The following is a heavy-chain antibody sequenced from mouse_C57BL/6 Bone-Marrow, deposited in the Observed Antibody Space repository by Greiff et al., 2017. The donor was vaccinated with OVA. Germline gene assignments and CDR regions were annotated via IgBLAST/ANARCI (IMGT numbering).Heavy chain of an antibody. J-gene: IGHJ3*01. CDR2: IYPGDGDT. CDR3: ARERDYYGSSPPVFAY. CDR1: GYAFSSYW. D-gene: IGHD1-1*01. Sequence: QVQLQQSGAELVKPGASVKISCKASGYAFSSYWMNWVKQRPGKGLEWIGQIYPGDGDTNYNGKFKGKATLTADKSSSTAYMQLISLTSEDSAVYFCARERDYYGSSPPVFAYWGQGTLVTVSA. V-gene: IGHV1-80*01.